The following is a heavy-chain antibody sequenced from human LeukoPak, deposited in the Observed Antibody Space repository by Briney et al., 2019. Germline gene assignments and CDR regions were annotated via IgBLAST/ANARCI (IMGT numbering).Heavy chain of an antibody. CDR1: GYSFTSYW. Sequence: GESLKISCKGSGYSFTSYWIGWVRQMPGKGLEWMGITYPGDSDTRYSPSFQGQVTISADKSISTAYLQWSSLKASDTAMYYCARRQNYDSSGHYYVGHAFDIWGQGTMVTVSS. J-gene: IGHJ3*02. CDR3: ARRQNYDSSGHYYVGHAFDI. CDR2: TYPGDSDT. D-gene: IGHD3-22*01. V-gene: IGHV5-51*01.